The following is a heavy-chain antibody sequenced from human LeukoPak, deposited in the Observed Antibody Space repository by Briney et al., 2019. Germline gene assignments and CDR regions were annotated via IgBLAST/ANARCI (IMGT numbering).Heavy chain of an antibody. D-gene: IGHD1-14*01. J-gene: IGHJ4*02. CDR2: IYYSVST. Sequence: PSETLSLTCTVSGGSISSSSYYWGWIRQPPGKGLEWIGSIYYSVSTYYNPSLKSRVTISVDTSKHQFSLKLSSVTAADTAVYYCARGYSGVSDFDYWGQGTLVTVSS. V-gene: IGHV4-39*07. CDR1: GGSISSSSYY. CDR3: ARGYSGVSDFDY.